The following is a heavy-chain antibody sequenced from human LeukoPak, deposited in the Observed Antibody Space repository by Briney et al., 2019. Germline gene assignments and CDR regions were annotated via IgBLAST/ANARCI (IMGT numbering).Heavy chain of an antibody. CDR3: ARGHIVQYSTSWYSY. Sequence: SETLSLTCTISGGSISSNNYFWDWIRQPPGQGLEWIGSIFYRGSTYYNPSLKSRVTISVDTSKNQFSLKLSSVTAADTAVYYCARGHIVQYSTSWYSYWGQGTLVTVSS. J-gene: IGHJ4*02. D-gene: IGHD6-13*01. CDR1: GGSISSNNYF. V-gene: IGHV4-39*07. CDR2: IFYRGST.